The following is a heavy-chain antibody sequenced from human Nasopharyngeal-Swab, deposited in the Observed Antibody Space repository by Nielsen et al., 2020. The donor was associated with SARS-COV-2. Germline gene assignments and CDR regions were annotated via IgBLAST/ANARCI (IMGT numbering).Heavy chain of an antibody. CDR1: GYSISSGYY. J-gene: IGHJ4*02. CDR2: IYHSGST. V-gene: IGHV4-38-2*02. CDR3: ARGGYSSGWVVY. D-gene: IGHD6-19*01. Sequence: SETLSLTCTVSGYSISSGYYWGWIRQPPGKGLEWIGSIYHSGSTYYNPSLKSRVTISVDTSKNQFSLKLSSVTAADTAVYYCARGGYSSGWVVYWGQGTLFTVSS.